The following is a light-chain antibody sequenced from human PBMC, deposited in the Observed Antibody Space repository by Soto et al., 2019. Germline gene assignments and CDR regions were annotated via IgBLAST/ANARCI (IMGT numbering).Light chain of an antibody. Sequence: QSVLTQPPSASGTPGQRVTISCSGSSSNIGSNYVYWYQQLPGTAPKLLIYRNNQRPSGVPDRFSGSKSGTSASLAISWLRSEDEADYYCAAWDDSLSGYVFGTVTKLTVL. V-gene: IGLV1-47*01. J-gene: IGLJ1*01. CDR1: SSNIGSNY. CDR3: AAWDDSLSGYV. CDR2: RNN.